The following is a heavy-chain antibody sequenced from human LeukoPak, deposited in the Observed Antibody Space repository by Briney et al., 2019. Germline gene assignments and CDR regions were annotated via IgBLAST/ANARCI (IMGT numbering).Heavy chain of an antibody. CDR1: GYTFTSYG. Sequence: AASVKVSCKASGYTFTSYGISWVRQAPGQGLEWMGWISAYNGNTNYAQKLQGRVTMTTDTSTSTAYMELRSLKSDDTAVYYCARAVDSVVAFDIWGQGTMVTVSS. D-gene: IGHD2-21*01. J-gene: IGHJ3*02. CDR3: ARAVDSVVAFDI. V-gene: IGHV1-18*01. CDR2: ISAYNGNT.